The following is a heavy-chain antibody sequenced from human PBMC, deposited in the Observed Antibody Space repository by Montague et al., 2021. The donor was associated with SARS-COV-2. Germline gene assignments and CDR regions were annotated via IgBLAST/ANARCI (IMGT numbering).Heavy chain of an antibody. Sequence: SLRLSCAASGFNFTHYAMYWVRQAPGKGLDWVSTISYDGTKTYYTDSVKGRFTISRDNSKDTLYLQLSSLRLDDTAIYYCARGGRYFDWLLLHYWGQGALVTVS. V-gene: IGHV3-30*04. J-gene: IGHJ4*02. CDR2: ISYDGTKT. CDR3: ARGGRYFDWLLLHY. D-gene: IGHD3-9*01. CDR1: GFNFTHYA.